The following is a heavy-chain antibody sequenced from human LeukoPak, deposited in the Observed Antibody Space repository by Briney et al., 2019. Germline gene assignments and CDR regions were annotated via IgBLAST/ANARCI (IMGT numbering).Heavy chain of an antibody. D-gene: IGHD1-26*01. CDR3: ATGSGSYSEYFQH. CDR2: IYNSGST. V-gene: IGHV4-59*01. J-gene: IGHJ1*01. Sequence: SETLPLICTVSGGSISSYYWSWIRQPPGKGLEWIGYIYNSGSTKYNPSLKSRVTISVDTSKNQFSLKLRSVTAADTAVYYCATGSGSYSEYFQHWGQGTLVTVSS. CDR1: GGSISSYY.